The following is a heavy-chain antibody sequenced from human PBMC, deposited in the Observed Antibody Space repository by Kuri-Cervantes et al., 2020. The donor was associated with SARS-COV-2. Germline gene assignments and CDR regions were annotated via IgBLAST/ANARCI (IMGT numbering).Heavy chain of an antibody. CDR2: IYHSGST. Sequence: SETLSLTCTVSGYSISSGYYWGWIRQPPGKGLEWIGSIYHSGSTYYNPSLKGRVTISVDTSKNQISLKLSSVTAADTAVYYCARRGAGSSSAAFDIWGQGTMVTVSS. D-gene: IGHD6-6*01. CDR3: ARRGAGSSSAAFDI. J-gene: IGHJ3*02. CDR1: GYSISSGYY. V-gene: IGHV4-38-2*02.